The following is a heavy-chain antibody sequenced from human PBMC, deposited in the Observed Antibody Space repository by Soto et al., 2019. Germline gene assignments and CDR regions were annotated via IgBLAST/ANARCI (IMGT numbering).Heavy chain of an antibody. CDR2: IRNKANFYAT. J-gene: IGHJ6*02. Sequence: GGSLRLSCAASGFTFSDHYMDWVRQAPGKELEWVGRIRNKANFYATEYAASVKGRFIISRDDSKNSLYLQMNSLKTEDTAMYYCTRVKLFATSPTPGMDVWGQGTTVTVSS. CDR1: GFTFSDHY. V-gene: IGHV3-72*01. CDR3: TRVKLFATSPTPGMDV. D-gene: IGHD2-2*01.